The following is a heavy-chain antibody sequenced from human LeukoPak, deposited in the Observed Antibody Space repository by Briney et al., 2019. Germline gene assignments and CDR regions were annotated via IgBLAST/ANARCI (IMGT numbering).Heavy chain of an antibody. CDR2: ISSSGSTI. V-gene: IGHV3-11*04. CDR1: GFTFSDYY. Sequence: GGSLRLSCAASGFTFSDYYMSWIRQAPGKGLEWVSYISSSGSTIYYADSVKGRFTISRDNAKNSLYLQMNSLRAEDTAVYYCARTVCSNTSCYARYYYYMDVWGKGTTVTVSS. D-gene: IGHD2-2*01. J-gene: IGHJ6*03. CDR3: ARTVCSNTSCYARYYYYMDV.